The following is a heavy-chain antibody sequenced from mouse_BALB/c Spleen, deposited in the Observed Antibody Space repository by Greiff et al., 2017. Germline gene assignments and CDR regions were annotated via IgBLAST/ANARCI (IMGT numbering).Heavy chain of an antibody. V-gene: IGHV1S126*01. CDR2: IDPSDSET. Sequence: VHLVESGPQLVRPGASVKISCKASGYSFTSYWMHRVKQRPGQGLEWIGMIDPSDSETRLNQKFKDKATLTVDKSSSTAYMQLSSPTSEDSAVYYCARDYGNYFAWFAYWGQGTLVTVSA. J-gene: IGHJ3*01. D-gene: IGHD2-1*01. CDR3: ARDYGNYFAWFAY. CDR1: GYSFTSYW.